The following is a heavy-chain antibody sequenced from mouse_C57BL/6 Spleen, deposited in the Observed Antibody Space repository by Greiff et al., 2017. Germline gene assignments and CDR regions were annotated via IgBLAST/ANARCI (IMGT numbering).Heavy chain of an antibody. CDR3: AVEGNWSVWFAY. D-gene: IGHD2-1*01. CDR2: IYPGAGDT. Sequence: VQLQQSGAELVKPGASVKISCKASGYAFSSYWMNWVKQRPGKGLEWIGKIYPGAGDTNYNGKFKGKATLTADKSSSSAYMQLSSLTSEASAVYVCAVEGNWSVWFAYWGQGTLVTVSA. V-gene: IGHV1-80*01. CDR1: GYAFSSYW. J-gene: IGHJ3*01.